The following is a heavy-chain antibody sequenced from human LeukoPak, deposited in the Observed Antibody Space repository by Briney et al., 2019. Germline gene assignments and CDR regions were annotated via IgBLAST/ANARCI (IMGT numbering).Heavy chain of an antibody. CDR2: IKSKPNGGTT. CDR3: TTVLGYYSLNY. D-gene: IGHD3-22*01. CDR1: GFTFSNAW. Sequence: GGSLRLSCAGSGFTFSNAWTTWVRQAPGKGLEWVGRIKSKPNGGTTDYAAPVKGRFTISRDDSKTTLFLHMNSLKSEDTALYYCTTVLGYYSLNYWGQGTLVTVSS. J-gene: IGHJ4*02. V-gene: IGHV3-15*01.